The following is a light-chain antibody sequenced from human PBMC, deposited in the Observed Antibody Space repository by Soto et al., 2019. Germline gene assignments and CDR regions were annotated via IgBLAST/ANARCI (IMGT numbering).Light chain of an antibody. CDR2: LNSDGRH. V-gene: IGLV4-69*01. CDR3: QTWGTGILV. J-gene: IGLJ2*01. Sequence: QSVLTQSPSASASLGASVKLTCTLSSRHSSYAIAWHQQQPEKGPRYLMKLNSDGRHTKGDGIPDRLSGSSSGTERYLTISSLQSEDEADYYCQTWGTGILVFGGGTKLTVL. CDR1: SRHSSYA.